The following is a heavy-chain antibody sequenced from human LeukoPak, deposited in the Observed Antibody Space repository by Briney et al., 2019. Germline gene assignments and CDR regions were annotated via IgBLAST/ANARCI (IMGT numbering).Heavy chain of an antibody. J-gene: IGHJ4*02. D-gene: IGHD3-3*01. CDR3: ARVSARSYESGLLNGFYVDY. CDR2: INSQSNYI. V-gene: IGHV3-21*01. CDR1: DFTIRLYA. Sequence: GGSLRLSCVASDFTIRLYAMGWVRQAPRKGLEWVSSINSQSNYIYYADSVKGRFIISRDNAENSLSLQMNSLRAEDTGVYYCARVSARSYESGLLNGFYVDYWGQGTLLTLSS.